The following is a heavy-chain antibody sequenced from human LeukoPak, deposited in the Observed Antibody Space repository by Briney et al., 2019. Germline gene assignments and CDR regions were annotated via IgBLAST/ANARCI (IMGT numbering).Heavy chain of an antibody. J-gene: IGHJ4*02. D-gene: IGHD6-19*01. Sequence: PSETLSLTCTDSGGSIISGSYYWSWIRQPAGKGLEWIGRIYTSGSTNYNPSLKSRVTISVDTSKNQFSLKLSSVTAADTAVYYCASRGYSSGWYDYWGQGTLVTVSS. V-gene: IGHV4-61*02. CDR1: GGSIISGSYY. CDR3: ASRGYSSGWYDY. CDR2: IYTSGST.